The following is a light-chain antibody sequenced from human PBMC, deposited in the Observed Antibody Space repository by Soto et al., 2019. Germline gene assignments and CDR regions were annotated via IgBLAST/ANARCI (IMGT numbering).Light chain of an antibody. CDR1: SSNIGINT. CDR3: AAWDASLKGFV. V-gene: IGLV1-44*01. Sequence: QSALTQPPSASGTPGQRVTFSCSGSSSNIGINTVNWYRQLPGTAPQLLISDNHRRPSGVPDRFSGSKSGTSASLAISGLQSEDEATYFCAAWDASLKGFVFGTGTKVTVL. J-gene: IGLJ1*01. CDR2: DNH.